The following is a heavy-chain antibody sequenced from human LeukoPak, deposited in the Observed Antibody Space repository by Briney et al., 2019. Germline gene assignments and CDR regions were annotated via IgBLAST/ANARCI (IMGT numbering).Heavy chain of an antibody. CDR3: ATPDGYNRDY. J-gene: IGHJ4*02. D-gene: IGHD5-24*01. Sequence: SETLSLTCTVSGGSISSSSYYWGWIRQPPGKGLEWIGSIYYSGSTYYNPSLKSRVTISVDTSKNQFSLKLSSVTAADTAVYYCATPDGYNRDYWGQGTLVTVSS. CDR2: IYYSGST. CDR1: GGSISSSSYY. V-gene: IGHV4-39*01.